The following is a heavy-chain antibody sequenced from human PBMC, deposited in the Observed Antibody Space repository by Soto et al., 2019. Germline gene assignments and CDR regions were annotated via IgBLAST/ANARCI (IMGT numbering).Heavy chain of an antibody. CDR3: AKDTAVPSSSWDYYYYYGMDV. D-gene: IGHD6-13*01. CDR2: ISWNSGSI. V-gene: IGHV3-9*01. J-gene: IGHJ6*02. CDR1: GFTFDDYA. Sequence: PGGSLRLSCAASGFTFDDYAMHWVRQAPGKGLEWVSGISWNSGSIGYADSVKGRFTISRDNAKNSLYLQMNSLRAEDTALYYCAKDTAVPSSSWDYYYYYGMDVWGQGTTVTVSS.